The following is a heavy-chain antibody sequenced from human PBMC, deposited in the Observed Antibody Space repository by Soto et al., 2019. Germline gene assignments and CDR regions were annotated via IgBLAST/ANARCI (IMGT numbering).Heavy chain of an antibody. CDR1: GFTFSSYG. V-gene: IGHV3-33*01. D-gene: IGHD1-26*01. CDR2: IWYDGSNK. CDR3: ASSGGSGGSFAGYYFDY. Sequence: GGSLRLSCAASGFTFSSYGMHWVRQAPGKGLEWVAVIWYDGSNKYYADSVKGRFTISRDNSKNTLYLQMNSLRAEDTAVYYCASSGGSGGSFAGYYFDYWGQGTLVTVSS. J-gene: IGHJ4*02.